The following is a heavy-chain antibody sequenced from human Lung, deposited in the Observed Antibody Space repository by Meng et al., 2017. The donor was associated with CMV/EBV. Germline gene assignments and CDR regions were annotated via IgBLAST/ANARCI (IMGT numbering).Heavy chain of an antibody. J-gene: IGHJ4*02. CDR1: GVSISSNIR. V-gene: IGHV4-4*02. D-gene: IGHD1-26*01. CDR3: ARGKQDAWELLAY. CDR2: IDDSGST. Sequence: QVQLQEPVPGLVMPSGTLSLTCGVSGVSISSNIRWTWVRQPPGKGLEWIGDIDDSGSTKYNPSLNSRISISLDKSKNHFSLKVNSVTAADTAVYYCARGKQDAWELLAYWGQGALVTVSS.